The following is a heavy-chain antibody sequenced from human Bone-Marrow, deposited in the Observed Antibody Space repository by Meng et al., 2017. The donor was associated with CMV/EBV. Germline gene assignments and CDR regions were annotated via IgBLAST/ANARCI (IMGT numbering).Heavy chain of an antibody. CDR2: ISWNSGSI. V-gene: IGHV3-48*04. CDR3: ARVRYSTSSGDAFDI. J-gene: IGHJ3*02. D-gene: IGHD6-6*01. Sequence: GESLKISCAASGFTVSSNYMSWVRQAPGKGLEWVSGISWNSGSIGYADSVKGRFTISRDNAKNSLYLQMNSLRAEDTAVYYCARVRYSTSSGDAFDIWGQGTMVTVSS. CDR1: GFTVSSNY.